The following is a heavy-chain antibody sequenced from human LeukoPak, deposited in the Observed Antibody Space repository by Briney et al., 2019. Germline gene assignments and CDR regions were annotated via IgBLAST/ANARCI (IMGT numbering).Heavy chain of an antibody. V-gene: IGHV5-51*01. J-gene: IGHJ4*02. CDR3: AGGGIDFWSGYYAREFDY. Sequence: GESLKISCKGSGYSFTSYWIGWVRQMPGKGLEWMGIIYPGDSDTRYSPSFQGQVTISADKSISTAYLQWSSLKASDTAMYYCAGGGIDFWSGYYAREFDYWGQGTLVTVSS. CDR2: IYPGDSDT. D-gene: IGHD3-3*01. CDR1: GYSFTSYW.